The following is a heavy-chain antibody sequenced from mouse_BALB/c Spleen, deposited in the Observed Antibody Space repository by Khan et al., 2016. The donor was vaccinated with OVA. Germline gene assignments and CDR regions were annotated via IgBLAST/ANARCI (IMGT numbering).Heavy chain of an antibody. J-gene: IGHJ2*01. D-gene: IGHD4-1*01. CDR1: GFTFSHYS. CDR2: ITTGGGST. V-gene: IGHV5-12-2*01. CDR3: ARHGDTGYFDF. Sequence: EVELVESGGGLVQPGGSLKFSCAASGFTFSHYSMSWIRRTPEKRLEWVAYITTGGGSTYYADTAKGRFTISRDNAKNTLYLQMSSLKSGDTAMYCCARHGDTGYFDFWGQGTTLTVSS.